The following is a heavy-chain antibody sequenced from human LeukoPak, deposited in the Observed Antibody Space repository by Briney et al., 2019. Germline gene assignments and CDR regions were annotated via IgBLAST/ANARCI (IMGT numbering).Heavy chain of an antibody. CDR2: IYYSGST. D-gene: IGHD1-26*01. Sequence: PSETLSPTCTVSGGSISSYYWSWIRQPPGKGLEWIGYIYYSGSTNYNPSLKSRVTISVDTSKNQFSLKLSSVTAADTAVYYCARPRSHYRGDAFDIWGQGTMVTVSS. CDR3: ARPRSHYRGDAFDI. CDR1: GGSISSYY. J-gene: IGHJ3*02. V-gene: IGHV4-59*08.